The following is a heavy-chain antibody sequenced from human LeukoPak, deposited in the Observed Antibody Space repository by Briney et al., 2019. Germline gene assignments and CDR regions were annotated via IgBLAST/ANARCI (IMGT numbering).Heavy chain of an antibody. J-gene: IGHJ3*02. CDR2: IYYSGTT. D-gene: IGHD3-22*01. V-gene: IGHV4-30-4*07. Sequence: SETLSLTCAVSGDSISSGTYSWSWIRQPPGKGLEWIGYIYYSGTTYYNPSLKSRVIISVDTSKTQFSLKLSSVTAADTAVYFCARRLTMMEGDRAHDVFDIWGQGTMATVSS. CDR1: GDSISSGTYS. CDR3: ARRLTMMEGDRAHDVFDI.